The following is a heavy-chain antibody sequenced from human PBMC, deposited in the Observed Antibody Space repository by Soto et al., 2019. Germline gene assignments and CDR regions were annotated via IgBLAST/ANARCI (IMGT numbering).Heavy chain of an antibody. D-gene: IGHD3-10*01. J-gene: IGHJ6*02. CDR3: ARDRPGARKTYYYYYGMDV. V-gene: IGHV6-1*01. CDR2: TYYRSKWYN. CDR1: GDSVSSNSAA. Sequence: PSRTLSLTCAISGDSVSSNSAALNLIMQSPSRGLEWLGRTYYRSKWYNDYAVSVKSRITINPDTSKNQFSLQLNSVTPEDTAVYYCARDRPGARKTYYYYYGMDVWGQGTTVTVSS.